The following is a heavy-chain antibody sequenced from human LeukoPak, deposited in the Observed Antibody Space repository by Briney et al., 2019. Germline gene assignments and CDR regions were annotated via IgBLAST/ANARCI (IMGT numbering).Heavy chain of an antibody. CDR1: GYTFTSYY. V-gene: IGHV1-8*03. Sequence: ASVKVSCKASGYTFTSYYMHWVRQATGQGLEWMGWMNPNSGNTGYAQKFQGRVTITRNTSISTAYMELSSLRSEDTAVYYCARGPYCTNGVCYTLYFDYWGQGTLVTVSS. CDR2: MNPNSGNT. CDR3: ARGPYCTNGVCYTLYFDY. J-gene: IGHJ4*02. D-gene: IGHD2-8*01.